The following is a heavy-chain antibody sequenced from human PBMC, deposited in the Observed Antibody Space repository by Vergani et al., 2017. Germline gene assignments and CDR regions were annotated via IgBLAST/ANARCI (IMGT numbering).Heavy chain of an antibody. CDR3: VRDRGLCAGGRCYTEAWDY. CDR1: GFIFDDYA. V-gene: IGHV3-9*01. D-gene: IGHD2-2*02. J-gene: IGHJ4*02. Sequence: EVHLVESGGDLVEPGRSLRLSCAASGFIFDDYAMHWVRQVPGKGLEWVSGISWNSKSEAYADSVKGRFAISRDNAKNSLYLQVRSLRLEDTGVYHCVRDRGLCAGGRCYTEAWDYWGQGTPVTVSS. CDR2: ISWNSKSE.